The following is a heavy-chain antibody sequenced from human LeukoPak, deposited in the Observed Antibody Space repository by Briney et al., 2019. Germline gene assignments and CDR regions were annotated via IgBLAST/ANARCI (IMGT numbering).Heavy chain of an antibody. CDR1: GFTFSNYA. CDR3: ARRPVAAIKGYFDS. D-gene: IGHD5-24*01. J-gene: IGHJ4*02. Sequence: PGGSLRLSCAASGFTFSNYAIYWVRQAPGKGLEWVSVISTDGNYKYYADSVKGRFAVSRDNSKNMLYLQMNSLSADDTAVYCCARRPVAAIKGYFDSWGQGALVTVSS. CDR2: ISTDGNYK. V-gene: IGHV3-30*09.